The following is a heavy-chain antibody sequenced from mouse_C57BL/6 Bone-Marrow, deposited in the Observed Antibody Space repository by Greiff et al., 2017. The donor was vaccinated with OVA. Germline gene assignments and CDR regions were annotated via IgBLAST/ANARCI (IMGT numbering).Heavy chain of an antibody. CDR2: IYPEDGDT. V-gene: IGHV14-1*01. CDR1: GYSFIDYY. J-gene: IGHJ3*01. CDR3: ARLWVAN. Sequence: EVQLQQSGAELVRPGASVKMSCKASGYSFIDYYMHWVKQRPEQGLEWIGWIYPEDGDTEYAAQFKGKATLTADTSSNTAYLQLSSLTSEDTAGYYCARLWVANGGRGTGVTVS.